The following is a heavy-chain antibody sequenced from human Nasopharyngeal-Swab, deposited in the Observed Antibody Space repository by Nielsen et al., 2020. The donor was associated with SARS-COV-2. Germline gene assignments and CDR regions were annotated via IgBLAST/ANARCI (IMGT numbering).Heavy chain of an antibody. D-gene: IGHD6-13*01. V-gene: IGHV3-7*01. J-gene: IGHJ4*02. CDR2: IKQDGSGS. Sequence: GESLKISCAASGFTFSSYAMSWVRQAAGKGLEWVANIKQDGSGSYYVDSVKGRFTISRDDANNSLYLQMNSLRAGDTGVYYCARGGSSFPFDYWGPGTLVTVSS. CDR1: GFTFSSYA. CDR3: ARGGSSFPFDY.